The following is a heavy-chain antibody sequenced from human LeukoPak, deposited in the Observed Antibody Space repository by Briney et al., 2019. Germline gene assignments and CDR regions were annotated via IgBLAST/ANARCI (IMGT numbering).Heavy chain of an antibody. Sequence: ASVKVSCKASEYTFTGYYLHWVRQAPGQGLEWMGWINPHSGDTDYAQKFQGRVTMTWDTSISTAYMELSRLRSDDTAVYYCARWGGHCTSGLCYYFDCWGQGTLVTVSS. V-gene: IGHV1-2*02. CDR3: ARWGGHCTSGLCYYFDC. CDR2: INPHSGDT. D-gene: IGHD2-8*01. J-gene: IGHJ4*02. CDR1: EYTFTGYY.